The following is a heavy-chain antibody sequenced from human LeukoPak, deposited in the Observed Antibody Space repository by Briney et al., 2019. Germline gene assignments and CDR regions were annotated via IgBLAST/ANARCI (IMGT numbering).Heavy chain of an antibody. CDR1: GGSISSSSYY. CDR2: IYYSGSA. Sequence: SETLSLTCTVSGGSISSSSYYWGWIRQPPGKGLEWIGSIYYSGSAYYNPSLKSRVTISVDTSKNQFSLKLSSVTAADTAVYYCARAVYYDVLTDYYYAIGYFDYWGQGTPVTVSS. D-gene: IGHD3-9*01. CDR3: ARAVYYDVLTDYYYAIGYFDY. V-gene: IGHV4-39*07. J-gene: IGHJ4*02.